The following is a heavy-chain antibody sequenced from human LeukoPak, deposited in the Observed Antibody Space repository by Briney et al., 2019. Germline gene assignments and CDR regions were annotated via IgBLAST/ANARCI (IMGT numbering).Heavy chain of an antibody. V-gene: IGHV3-53*01. CDR2: IDTGGGT. CDR1: GFTVSSNY. J-gene: IGHJ4*02. CDR3: AREYLDGSGWYAYFDY. Sequence: PGGSLRLSCAASGFTVSSNYMSWVRQAPGKGLEWVSLIDTGGGTYYAGSVGGRFTISRDNSKNTLYLQMNSLRAEDTAVYYCAREYLDGSGWYAYFDYWGQGTLVTVSS. D-gene: IGHD6-19*01.